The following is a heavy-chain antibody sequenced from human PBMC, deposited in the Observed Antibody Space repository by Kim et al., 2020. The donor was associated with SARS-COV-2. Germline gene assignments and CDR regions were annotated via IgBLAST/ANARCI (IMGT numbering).Heavy chain of an antibody. CDR1: GYIFTDYA. V-gene: IGHV1-3*01. J-gene: IGHJ4*02. CDR2: INAGNGNI. D-gene: IGHD2-8*02. Sequence: ASVKVSCKASGYIFTDYAIQWVRQAPGQGLEWRGWINAGNGNIKYSQNFQGRATLTWDTSANTAYMELSSLRSGDTAVYYCARDLLHTGFDFWGQGTLVT. CDR3: ARDLLHTGFDF.